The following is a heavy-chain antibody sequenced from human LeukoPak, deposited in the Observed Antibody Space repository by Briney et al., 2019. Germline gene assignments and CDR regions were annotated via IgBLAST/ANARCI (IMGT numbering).Heavy chain of an antibody. J-gene: IGHJ6*02. CDR3: ATDYGGNSVNGDYYGMDV. CDR1: GYTLTELS. D-gene: IGHD4-17*01. V-gene: IGHV1-24*01. CDR2: FDPEDGET. Sequence: ASVKVSCKVSGYTLTELSMHWVRQAPGEGLEWMGGFDPEDGETIYAQKFQGRVTMTEDTSTDTAYMELSSLRSEDTAVYYCATDYGGNSVNGDYYGMDVWGQGTTVTVSS.